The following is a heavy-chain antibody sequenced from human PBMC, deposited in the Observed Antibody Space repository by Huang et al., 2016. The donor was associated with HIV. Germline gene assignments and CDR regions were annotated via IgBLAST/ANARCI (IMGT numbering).Heavy chain of an antibody. V-gene: IGHV3-30*02. D-gene: IGHD6-19*01. CDR1: GFTSSSHG. J-gene: IGHJ4*02. Sequence: QVQVVESGGGVVQPGGSLRLSCAASGFTSSSHGVHWVRQAPGKGVEWVAFIQYDGSNKYFADSVKGRFTMSRDNSKNTLYLQMNSLRGEDTAVYYCVKETVQWLVTYWGQGTLVTVSS. CDR3: VKETVQWLVTY. CDR2: IQYDGSNK.